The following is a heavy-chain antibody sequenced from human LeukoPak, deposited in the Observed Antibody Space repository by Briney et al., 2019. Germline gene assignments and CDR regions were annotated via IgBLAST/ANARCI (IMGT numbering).Heavy chain of an antibody. CDR2: INHSGST. V-gene: IGHV4-34*01. Sequence: SETLSLTCAVYGGSFSGYYWSWIRQPPGKGLEWIGEINHSGSTNYNPSLKRRGTISLDTSKKQFSLRLSSVTAADTAVYYCARGLYYDSSGYYLGGAFDIWGQGTMVTVSS. CDR3: ARGLYYDSSGYYLGGAFDI. CDR1: GGSFSGYY. D-gene: IGHD3-22*01. J-gene: IGHJ3*02.